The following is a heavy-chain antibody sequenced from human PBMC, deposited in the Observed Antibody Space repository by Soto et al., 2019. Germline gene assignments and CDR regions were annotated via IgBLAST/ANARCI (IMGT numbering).Heavy chain of an antibody. Sequence: ASVKVSCKASGYTFTSYAMHWVRQAPGQRLEWMGWINAGNGNTKYSQKFQGRVTITRDTSASTAYMELSSLRSEDTAVYYCARAHYDILTGYSLNLFDPWGQGTLVTVSS. V-gene: IGHV1-3*01. J-gene: IGHJ5*02. CDR1: GYTFTSYA. D-gene: IGHD3-9*01. CDR2: INAGNGNT. CDR3: ARAHYDILTGYSLNLFDP.